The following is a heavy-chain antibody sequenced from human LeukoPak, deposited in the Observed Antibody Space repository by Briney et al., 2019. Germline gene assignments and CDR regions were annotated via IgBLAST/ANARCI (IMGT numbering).Heavy chain of an antibody. D-gene: IGHD2-2*01. CDR1: RFTFSSYW. CDR3: AKYPGIVVVPAVLPHFDY. Sequence: PGGSLRLSCAASRFTFSSYWMHWVRQAPGKGLVWVSRINGDGGTTSYADSVKGRFTISRDNAKSTLYLQMNSLRAEDTAVYYCAKYPGIVVVPAVLPHFDYWGQGTLVTVSS. J-gene: IGHJ4*02. V-gene: IGHV3-74*01. CDR2: INGDGGTT.